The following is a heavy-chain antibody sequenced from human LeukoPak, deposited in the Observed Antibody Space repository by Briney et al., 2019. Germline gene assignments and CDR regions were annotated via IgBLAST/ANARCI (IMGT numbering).Heavy chain of an antibody. CDR1: GFTFSTSW. J-gene: IGHJ4*02. CDR2: INQDGSEK. CDR3: GVVY. Sequence: GGSLRLSCAASGFTFSTSWMNWVRQAPGMGLEWVANINQDGSEKYYVDSVKGRFSISRDNAKNSLYLQMNSLRAEDTAVYYCGVVYWGQGILVTVSS. V-gene: IGHV3-7*01.